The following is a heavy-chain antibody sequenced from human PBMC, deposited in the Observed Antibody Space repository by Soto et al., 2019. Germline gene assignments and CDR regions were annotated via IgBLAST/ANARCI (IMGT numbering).Heavy chain of an antibody. V-gene: IGHV4-61*01. Sequence: QVQLQESGPGLVKPSETLSLTCTVSGASVSSGTHFWSWIRQPPGKGLEWIGNIHYRGSTSYNPSFRGRVTTSLDMARIQFSVKVPSVTAADTAVYFCARGLPPYCSTATLHPADVVWGQGTTVTVSS. CDR1: GASVSSGTHF. J-gene: IGHJ6*02. CDR2: IHYRGST. CDR3: ARGLPPYCSTATLHPADVV. D-gene: IGHD2-8*02.